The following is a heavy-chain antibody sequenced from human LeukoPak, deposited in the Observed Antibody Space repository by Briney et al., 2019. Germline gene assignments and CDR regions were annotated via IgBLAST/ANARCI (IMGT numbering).Heavy chain of an antibody. CDR3: ASEDYGSGSYCFRN. CDR1: GFTLNSNW. CDR2: IKQDGSEK. Sequence: GGSLRLSCAASGFTLNSNWMSWVRQAPGKGLEWVANIKQDGSEKYYVDSVKGRFTISRDNAKNSLYLQMNNLRAEDTAVYYCASEDYGSGSYCFRNWGQGTLVTVSS. V-gene: IGHV3-7*01. D-gene: IGHD3-10*01. J-gene: IGHJ4*02.